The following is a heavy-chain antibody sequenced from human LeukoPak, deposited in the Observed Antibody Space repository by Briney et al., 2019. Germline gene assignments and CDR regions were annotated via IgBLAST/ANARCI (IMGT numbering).Heavy chain of an antibody. CDR3: ASHNPDMEYCSSTSCYGYYGMDV. CDR1: GYSFTSNY. Sequence: ASVKVSCKASGYSFTSNYIHWVRQAPGQGLEWMGMIYPRDGSTSYAQKFQGRVTITADESTSTAYMELSSLRSEDTAVYYCASHNPDMEYCSSTSCYGYYGMDVWGQGTTVTVSS. V-gene: IGHV1-46*01. D-gene: IGHD2-2*01. CDR2: IYPRDGST. J-gene: IGHJ6*02.